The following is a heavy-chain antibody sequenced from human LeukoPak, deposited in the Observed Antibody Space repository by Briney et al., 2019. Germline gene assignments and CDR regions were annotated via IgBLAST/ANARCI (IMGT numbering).Heavy chain of an antibody. CDR2: IIPIFGIA. CDR1: GGTFSSYA. CDR3: ARAHYDIVVVPAAYGMDV. Sequence: SVKVSSKASGGTFSSYAISWVRQAPGQGLEWMGRIIPIFGIANYAQKFQGRVTITADKSTSTAYMELSSLRSEDTAVYYCARAHYDIVVVPAAYGMDVWGQGTTVTVSS. D-gene: IGHD2-2*01. V-gene: IGHV1-69*04. J-gene: IGHJ6*02.